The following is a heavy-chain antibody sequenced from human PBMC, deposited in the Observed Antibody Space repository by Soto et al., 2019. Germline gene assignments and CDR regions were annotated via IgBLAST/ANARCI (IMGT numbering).Heavy chain of an antibody. CDR1: GFTFSSYD. CDR2: IGTAGDT. V-gene: IGHV3-13*01. J-gene: IGHJ3*02. CDR3: ARVGTHDVFDI. D-gene: IGHD7-27*01. Sequence: PGGSLRLSCAASGFTFSSYDMHWVRQATGKGLEWVSAIGTAGDTYYPGSVKGRFTISRENAKNSLYLQMNSLRAEDTAVYYCARVGTHDVFDIWAQGTMVTVSS.